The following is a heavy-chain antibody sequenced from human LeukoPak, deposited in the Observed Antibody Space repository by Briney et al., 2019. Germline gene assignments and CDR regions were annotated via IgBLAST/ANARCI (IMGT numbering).Heavy chain of an antibody. CDR1: GGTFSSYA. CDR2: IIPIFGTA. D-gene: IGHD2-15*01. J-gene: IGHJ3*02. CDR3: ARGGALGYCSGGSCYSGVEAFDI. Sequence: SVKVSCKASGGTFSSYAISWVRQAPGQGPEWMGGIIPIFGTANHAQKFQGRVTITADKSTSTAYMELSSLRSEDTAVYYCARGGALGYCSGGSCYSGVEAFDIWGQGTMVTVSS. V-gene: IGHV1-69*06.